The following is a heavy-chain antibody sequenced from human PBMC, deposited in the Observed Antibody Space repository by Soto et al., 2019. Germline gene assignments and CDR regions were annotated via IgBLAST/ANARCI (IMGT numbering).Heavy chain of an antibody. CDR2: IYYSGST. V-gene: IGHV4-59*01. CDR1: GGSISSYY. Sequence: PSETLSLTCTVSGGSISSYYWSWIRQPPGKGLEWIGYIYYSGSTNYNPSLKSRVTISVDTSKNQFSLKLSSVTAADTAVYYCARGTIVVVPAASGYYYYGMDVWGQGTTVTVSS. CDR3: ARGTIVVVPAASGYYYYGMDV. D-gene: IGHD2-2*01. J-gene: IGHJ6*02.